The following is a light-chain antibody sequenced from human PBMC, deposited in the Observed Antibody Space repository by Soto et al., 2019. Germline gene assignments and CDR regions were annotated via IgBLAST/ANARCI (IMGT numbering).Light chain of an antibody. CDR2: WAS. CDR1: QSGFYSSNNQHY. Sequence: DIVMTQSPDSLAVSLGERATINCKSSQSGFYSSNNQHYLAWYQQNPGQPPKLLICWASTRESGVPDRFSGSGSETDFTLTISRLQAEDVAVYYCQQYDSTPLTFGGGTKVEIK. J-gene: IGKJ4*01. CDR3: QQYDSTPLT. V-gene: IGKV4-1*01.